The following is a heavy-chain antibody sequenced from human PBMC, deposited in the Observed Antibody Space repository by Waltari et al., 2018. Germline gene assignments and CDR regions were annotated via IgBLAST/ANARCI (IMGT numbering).Heavy chain of an antibody. CDR1: GGSISSYY. CDR3: ASTGPRGGTTVVEDI. CDR2: IYTSGST. Sequence: QVQLQESGPGLVKPSETLSLTCTVSGGSISSYYWSWIRQPAGKGLEWIGRIYTSGSTNYNPSLKSRVTMAGDTSKNQFSLKLSSVTAADTAVYYCASTGPRGGTTVVEDIWGQGTMVTVSS. J-gene: IGHJ3*02. D-gene: IGHD4-17*01. V-gene: IGHV4-4*07.